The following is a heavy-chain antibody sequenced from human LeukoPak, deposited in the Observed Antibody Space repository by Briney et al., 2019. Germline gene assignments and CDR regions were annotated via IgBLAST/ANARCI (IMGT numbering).Heavy chain of an antibody. D-gene: IGHD2-15*01. V-gene: IGHV3-64*01. Sequence: GGSLRLSCAASGFTFSSYAMHWVRQAPGKGLEYVSAISSNGGSTYYANSVKGRFTISRDNSKNTLYLQMGSLRAEDMAVYYCARDNGSGGRGYYYYVDVWGKGTTVTVSS. CDR2: ISSNGGST. CDR1: GFTFSSYA. CDR3: ARDNGSGGRGYYYYVDV. J-gene: IGHJ6*03.